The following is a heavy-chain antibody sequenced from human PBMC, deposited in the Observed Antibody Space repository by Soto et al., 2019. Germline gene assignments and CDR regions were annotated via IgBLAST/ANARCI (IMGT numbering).Heavy chain of an antibody. Sequence: SLRLSCAPSGFTFSSYAISWVRQAPGTGPEWVPPISGKGGGTFYAEAVKGRCTIYRDNSKSTVYLQMNSLRVEDTTLHHCETYLSAGDNYYYGMDVSAQGTTVTV. CDR3: ETYLSAGDNYYYGMDV. CDR1: GFTFSSYA. CDR2: ISGKGGGT. V-gene: IGHV3-23*01. D-gene: IGHD3-10*01. J-gene: IGHJ6*02.